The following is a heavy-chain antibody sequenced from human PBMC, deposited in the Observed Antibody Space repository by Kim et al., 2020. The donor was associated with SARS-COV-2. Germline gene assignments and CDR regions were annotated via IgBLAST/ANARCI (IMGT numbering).Heavy chain of an antibody. Sequence: ASVKVSCKASGYTFTSYAMHWVRQAPGQRLEWMGWINAGNGNTKYSQKFQGRVTITRDTSASTAYMELSSLRSEDTAVYYCARPAGYYYDSSGQGDWFDPWGQGTLVTVSS. V-gene: IGHV1-3*01. D-gene: IGHD3-22*01. CDR3: ARPAGYYYDSSGQGDWFDP. J-gene: IGHJ5*02. CDR1: GYTFTSYA. CDR2: INAGNGNT.